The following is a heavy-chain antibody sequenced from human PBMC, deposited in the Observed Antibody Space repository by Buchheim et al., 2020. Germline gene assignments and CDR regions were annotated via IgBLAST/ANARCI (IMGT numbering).Heavy chain of an antibody. Sequence: QVQLQESGPRLVKPSETLSLTCTVSGISITNFYWSWIRQPPGKGLEWIGSIYSSGSTNYNPSLKSRVTLLVATSKNTFSLKLTSVTAADTAVYYCTRAMVNWFDPWGQGTL. J-gene: IGHJ5*02. CDR3: TRAMVNWFDP. CDR2: IYSSGST. D-gene: IGHD3-10*01. V-gene: IGHV4-59*12. CDR1: GISITNFY.